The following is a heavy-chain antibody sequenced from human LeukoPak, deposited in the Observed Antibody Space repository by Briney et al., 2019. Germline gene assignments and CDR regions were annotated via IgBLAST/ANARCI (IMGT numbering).Heavy chain of an antibody. J-gene: IGHJ4*02. CDR1: GSTFSSYA. CDR3: AKTNTRIAARNYYFDY. V-gene: IGHV3-23*01. D-gene: IGHD6-6*01. Sequence: GGSLRLSCAASGSTFSSYAMSWVRQAPGKGLEWVSAISGSGGSTYYADSVKGRFTISRDNSKNTLYLQMNSLRAEDTAVYYCAKTNTRIAARNYYFDYWGQGTLVTVSS. CDR2: ISGSGGST.